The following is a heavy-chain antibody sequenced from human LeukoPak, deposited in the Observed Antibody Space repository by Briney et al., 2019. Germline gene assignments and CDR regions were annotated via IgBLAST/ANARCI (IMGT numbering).Heavy chain of an antibody. V-gene: IGHV4-34*01. J-gene: IGHJ6*02. CDR1: GGSFTGLY. CDR3: ARDSIGMGFGANYGMDV. D-gene: IGHD3-10*01. Sequence: SQTLSLTCPLYGGSFTGLYCRCARHPPRSWMEWNGEINPSGRNNYNPSLKSRVTISVGTSKIQFSLKLSSVTAADTAVYYCARDSIGMGFGANYGMDVWGQGTTVTVSS. CDR2: INPSGRN.